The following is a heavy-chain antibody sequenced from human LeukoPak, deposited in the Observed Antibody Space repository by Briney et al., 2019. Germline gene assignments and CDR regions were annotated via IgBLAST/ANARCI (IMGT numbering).Heavy chain of an antibody. Sequence: SGPALVKPTQTLTLTCSFSGFSLSTTGVRVSWIRQPPGKALEWLARIDWDDDKFYSASLRTRLTISKDTSKDQVVLTMTNMDPVDTATYYCARISALGDVIWLDPWGQGILVTVSS. D-gene: IGHD6-13*01. J-gene: IGHJ5*02. CDR3: ARISALGDVIWLDP. CDR2: IDWDDDK. V-gene: IGHV2-70*04. CDR1: GFSLSTTGVR.